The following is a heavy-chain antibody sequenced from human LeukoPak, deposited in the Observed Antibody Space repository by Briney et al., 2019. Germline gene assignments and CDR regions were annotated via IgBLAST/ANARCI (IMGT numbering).Heavy chain of an antibody. Sequence: ASVKVSCKASGYTFTSYGISWVQQAPGQGLEWMGWISAYNGNTNYAQKLQGRVTMTTDTSTSTAYMELRSLRSDDTAVYYCARHPVNYYYYGMDVWGQGTTVTVSS. CDR3: ARHPVNYYYYGMDV. J-gene: IGHJ6*02. CDR2: ISAYNGNT. CDR1: GYTFTSYG. V-gene: IGHV1-18*01. D-gene: IGHD4-23*01.